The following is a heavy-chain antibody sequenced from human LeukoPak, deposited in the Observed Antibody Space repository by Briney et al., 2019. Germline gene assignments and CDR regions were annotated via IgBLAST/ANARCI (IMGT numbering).Heavy chain of an antibody. J-gene: IGHJ4*02. CDR1: GFTFDDYG. V-gene: IGHV3-20*04. D-gene: IGHD6-6*01. CDR2: INWNGGST. CDR3: ARGRGAARPFPFDY. Sequence: GGSLRLSCAASGFTFDDYGMSWVRQAPGKGLEWVSGINWNGGSTGYADSVKGRFTISRDNAKNSLYLQMNSLRAEDTAVYYCARGRGAARPFPFDYWGQGTLVTVSS.